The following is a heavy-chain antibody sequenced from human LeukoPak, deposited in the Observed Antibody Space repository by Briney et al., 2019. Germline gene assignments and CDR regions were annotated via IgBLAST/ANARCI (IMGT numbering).Heavy chain of an antibody. J-gene: IGHJ5*02. D-gene: IGHD3-16*02. CDR3: ARTLRGGGVIVRYRPVFDP. CDR2: INPNSGGT. Sequence: ASVKVSCKASGYTFTGYYMHWVRQAPGQGLEWMGWINPNSGGTNYAQKFQGRVTMTRDTSISTAYMELSRLRSDDTAVYYCARTLRGGGVIVRYRPVFDPWGQGTLVTVSS. V-gene: IGHV1-2*02. CDR1: GYTFTGYY.